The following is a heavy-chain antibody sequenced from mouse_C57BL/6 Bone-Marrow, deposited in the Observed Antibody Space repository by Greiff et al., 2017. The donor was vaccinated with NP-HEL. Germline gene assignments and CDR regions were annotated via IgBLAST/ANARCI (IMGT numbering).Heavy chain of an antibody. CDR2: IHPSDSDT. Sequence: VQLQQPGAELVKPGASVKVSCKASGYTFTSYWMHWVKQRPGQGLEWIGRIHPSDSDTNYNQKFKGKATLTVDKSSSTAYMQLSSLTSEDSAVYFCAMGSITVVAKGYFDYWGQGTTLTVSS. CDR1: GYTFTSYW. D-gene: IGHD1-1*01. J-gene: IGHJ2*01. CDR3: AMGSITVVAKGYFDY. V-gene: IGHV1-74*01.